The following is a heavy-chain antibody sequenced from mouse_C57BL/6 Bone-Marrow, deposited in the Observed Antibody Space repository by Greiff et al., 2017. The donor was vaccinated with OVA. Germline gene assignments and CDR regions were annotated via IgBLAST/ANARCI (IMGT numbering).Heavy chain of an antibody. CDR2: IDPSDSYT. Sequence: VQLQQPGAELVRPGTSVKLSCKASGYTFTSYWMHWVKQRPGQGLEWIGVIDPSDSYTNYNQKFKGKATLTVDTSSSTAYVQLSSLTSEDSAVYYCAREGMVTTFYYYAMDYWGQGTSVTVSS. D-gene: IGHD2-2*01. J-gene: IGHJ4*01. V-gene: IGHV1-59*01. CDR1: GYTFTSYW. CDR3: AREGMVTTFYYYAMDY.